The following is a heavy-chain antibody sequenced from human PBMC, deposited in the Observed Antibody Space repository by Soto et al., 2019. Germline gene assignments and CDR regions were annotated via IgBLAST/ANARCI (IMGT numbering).Heavy chain of an antibody. CDR1: GFTFDDYT. Sequence: GGSLRLSCAASGFTFDDYTMHWVRQAPGKGLEWVSLISWDGGSTYYADSVKGRFTISRDNSKNSLYLQMNSLRTEDTALYYCAKDISIVAGRARQDYWGQGTLVTVSS. D-gene: IGHD6-19*01. J-gene: IGHJ4*02. V-gene: IGHV3-43*01. CDR3: AKDISIVAGRARQDY. CDR2: ISWDGGST.